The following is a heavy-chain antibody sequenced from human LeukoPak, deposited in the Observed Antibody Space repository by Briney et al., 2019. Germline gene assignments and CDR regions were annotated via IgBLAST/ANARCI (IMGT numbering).Heavy chain of an antibody. V-gene: IGHV3-21*01. CDR1: GFTFSSYS. J-gene: IGHJ4*02. D-gene: IGHD6-13*01. CDR3: ARSSSWYVYGY. Sequence: GGSLRLSCAASGFTFSSYSMNWVRQAPGKGLEWVSSIGSSSSYIYYADSVKGRFTISRDNAKNSLYLQMNSLRAEDTAVYYCARSSSWYVYGYWGQGTLVTVSS. CDR2: IGSSSSYI.